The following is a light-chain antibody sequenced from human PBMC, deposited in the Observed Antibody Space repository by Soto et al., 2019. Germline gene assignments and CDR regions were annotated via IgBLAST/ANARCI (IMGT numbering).Light chain of an antibody. Sequence: ETVLTQSPGTLSLSPGERATLSCRASQSVSSNYLAWYQHIPGQAPRLLIYGASTRATGIPGRFSGSGSGTDFTLTISRLEPEDFAVYYCQQFDRSLPSWTFGQGTKVE. V-gene: IGKV3-20*01. CDR1: QSVSSNY. CDR2: GAS. J-gene: IGKJ1*01. CDR3: QQFDRSLPSWT.